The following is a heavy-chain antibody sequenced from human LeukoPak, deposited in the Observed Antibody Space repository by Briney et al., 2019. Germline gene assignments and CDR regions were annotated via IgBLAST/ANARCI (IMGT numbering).Heavy chain of an antibody. D-gene: IGHD6-19*01. CDR3: AKESGGWPVS. Sequence: PSATLPLSCAVSGTPIDVGYWSWFRQPPGKGLQWIGEIYYSGATKYNPALTSRVTISIQVMKSTLSLTMTSVTAADTAVYFCAKESGGWPVSWGQGTLVTVSS. V-gene: IGHV4-59*08. CDR1: GTPIDVGY. CDR2: IYYSGAT. J-gene: IGHJ5*02.